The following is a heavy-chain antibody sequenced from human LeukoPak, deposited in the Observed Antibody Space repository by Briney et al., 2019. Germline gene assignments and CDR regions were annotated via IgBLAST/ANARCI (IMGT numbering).Heavy chain of an antibody. Sequence: SETLSLTCTVSGGSISSGSYYWSWIRQPAGKGLEWIGRIYTSGSTNYNPSLKSRVTISVDTSKNQFSLKLSSVTAADTAVYYCARSRYSGYDFRDYWGQGTLVTVSS. CDR1: GGSISSGSYY. J-gene: IGHJ4*02. V-gene: IGHV4-61*02. CDR2: IYTSGST. D-gene: IGHD5-12*01. CDR3: ARSRYSGYDFRDY.